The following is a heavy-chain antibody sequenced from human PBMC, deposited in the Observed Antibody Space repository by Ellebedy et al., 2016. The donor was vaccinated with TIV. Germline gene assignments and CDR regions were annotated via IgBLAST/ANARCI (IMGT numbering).Heavy chain of an antibody. D-gene: IGHD6-19*01. Sequence: ASVKVSXKASRYTFTSYDINWVRQATGQGLEWVGWMNPNSGNTGYAQKFQGRVTLTRNTSITTAYMELSSLRSEDTAVYYCARGRGIRGWYAEYFQHWGQGTLVTVSS. V-gene: IGHV1-8*01. CDR3: ARGRGIRGWYAEYFQH. CDR2: MNPNSGNT. J-gene: IGHJ1*01. CDR1: RYTFTSYD.